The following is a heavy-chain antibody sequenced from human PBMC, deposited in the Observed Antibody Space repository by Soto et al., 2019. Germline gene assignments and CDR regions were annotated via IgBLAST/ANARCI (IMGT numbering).Heavy chain of an antibody. CDR2: IMPIIGTA. Sequence: QVQLVQSGAEVKKPGSSVKVSCKASGGIFSSHVFNWVRQAPGQGLEWLGGIMPIIGTANYAPKFQGRVTITADESTSTAYMELSSLRSEDTAVYYCARDLEFRDGNISHLDYWGQGTLVTVSS. V-gene: IGHV1-69*01. CDR1: GGIFSSHV. J-gene: IGHJ4*02. CDR3: ARDLEFRDGNISHLDY. D-gene: IGHD3-10*01.